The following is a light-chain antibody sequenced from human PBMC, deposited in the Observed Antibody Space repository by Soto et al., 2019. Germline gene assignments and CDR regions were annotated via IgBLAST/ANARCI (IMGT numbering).Light chain of an antibody. CDR1: SSNIGSNT. Sequence: QPELTQPPSASGTPGQRVTISCSGSSSNIGSNTVNWYQQLPGTAPKLLIYSNNQRPSGVPDRFSGSKSGTSASLAISGLQSEDEADYYCAAWDDSLNGHVVFGGGTKVTVL. V-gene: IGLV1-44*01. J-gene: IGLJ2*01. CDR2: SNN. CDR3: AAWDDSLNGHVV.